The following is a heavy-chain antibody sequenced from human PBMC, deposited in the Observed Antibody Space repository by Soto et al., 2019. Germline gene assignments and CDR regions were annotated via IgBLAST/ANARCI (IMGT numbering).Heavy chain of an antibody. CDR2: VSYDRRSK. CDR1: GFGFSSSG. D-gene: IGHD3-16*01. Sequence: GGSLRLSCVASGFGFSSSGMHWVRQSPGKGLEWVASVSYDRRSKYYADSVKGRFTISSDDSKNTLYLQMDSLRVEDTAVYYWGKGDRRSVCSTFDHWGQGTRFTVSS. V-gene: IGHV3-33*08. J-gene: IGHJ4*01. CDR3: GKGDRRSVCSTFDH.